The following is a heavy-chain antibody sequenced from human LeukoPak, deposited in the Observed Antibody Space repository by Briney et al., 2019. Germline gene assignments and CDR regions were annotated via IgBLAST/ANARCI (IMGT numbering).Heavy chain of an antibody. Sequence: PSETLSLTCTVSGGFITSHYWSWIRQPPGKGLERIGYISWSGNTDYNPSLKSRVTISVDTSKNQFSLRLNSVTAADTAVYYCTRDRRDGYNYVDRWGQGTLVTVSS. CDR3: TRDRRDGYNYVDR. CDR1: GGFITSHY. J-gene: IGHJ5*02. CDR2: ISWSGNT. D-gene: IGHD5-24*01. V-gene: IGHV4-59*11.